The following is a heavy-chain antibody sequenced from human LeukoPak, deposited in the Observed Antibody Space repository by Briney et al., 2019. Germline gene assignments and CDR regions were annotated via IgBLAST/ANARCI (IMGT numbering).Heavy chain of an antibody. D-gene: IGHD1-26*01. J-gene: IGHJ3*02. CDR2: IYPGDSDT. V-gene: IGHV5-51*01. CDR3: ATRLVGATVAHAFDI. Sequence: GESLKISCKASGDSFSSSWIGWVRQMPGKGLEWMGIIYPGDSDTRYSPSFQGQVTISVDKSISTAYLQWSSLKASDTAMYYCATRLVGATVAHAFDIWGQGTMVTVSS. CDR1: GDSFSSSW.